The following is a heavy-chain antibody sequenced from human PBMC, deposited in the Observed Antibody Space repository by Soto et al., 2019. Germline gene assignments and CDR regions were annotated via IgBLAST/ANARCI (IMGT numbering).Heavy chain of an antibody. CDR1: GFSLSSTRVA. CDR2: IYWDDDK. J-gene: IGHJ4*02. V-gene: IGHV2-5*02. CDR3: AHSVVAGLGYYFDY. D-gene: IGHD6-19*01. Sequence: QITLKESGPTLVKPTQTLTLTCTFSGFSLSSTRVAVGWIRQPPGKALEWLALIYWDDDKRYSPCLKSRLTITKYTSKNQVVLTMTYMDPVDTATYYCAHSVVAGLGYYFDYWGQGTLVTVSS.